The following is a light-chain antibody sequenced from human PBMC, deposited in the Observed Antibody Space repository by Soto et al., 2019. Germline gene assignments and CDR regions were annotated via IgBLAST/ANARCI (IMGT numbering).Light chain of an antibody. J-gene: IGKJ1*01. CDR1: QRVSSGY. CDR3: QQYHTSPVT. CDR2: GAS. Sequence: IVLTQSPGTLSLSPGERATLSCRASQRVSSGYLAWYQQKPGQTPRLLIYGASGSATGIPDRFSGSGSGPDFTRTISRLEPEDFAVYYCQQYHTSPVTFGQGTKVEIK. V-gene: IGKV3-20*01.